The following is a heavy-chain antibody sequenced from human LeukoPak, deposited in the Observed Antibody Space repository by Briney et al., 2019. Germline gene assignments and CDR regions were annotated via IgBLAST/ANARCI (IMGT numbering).Heavy chain of an antibody. J-gene: IGHJ6*03. CDR3: AREDSSSWPVYYYYYMDV. CDR2: INHSGST. V-gene: IGHV4-34*01. Sequence: SETLSLTCAVYGGSFSGYYWSWIRQPPGKGLEWIGEINHSGSTNYNPSLKSRVTMSVDTSKNQFSLKLSSVTAADTAVYYCAREDSSSWPVYYYYYMDVWGKGTTVTVSS. CDR1: GGSFSGYY. D-gene: IGHD6-13*01.